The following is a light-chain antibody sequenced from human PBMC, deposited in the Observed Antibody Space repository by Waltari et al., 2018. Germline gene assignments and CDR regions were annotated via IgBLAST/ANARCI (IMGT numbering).Light chain of an antibody. CDR1: SSDVGSYNL. CDR2: EGS. V-gene: IGLV2-23*01. CDR3: CSYAGSSAPRV. Sequence: QSALTQPASVSGSPGQSITISCTGSSSDVGSYNLVSWYQQHPGKAPKLMIYEGSKRPSGVSNHVSGSKSDNTASLTISGLQAEDEAHYYCCSYAGSSAPRVFGGGTKLTVL. J-gene: IGLJ3*02.